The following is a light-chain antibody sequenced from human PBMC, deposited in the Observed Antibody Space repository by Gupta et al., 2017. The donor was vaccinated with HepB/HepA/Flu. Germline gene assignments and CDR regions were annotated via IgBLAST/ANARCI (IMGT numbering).Light chain of an antibody. CDR2: EVS. J-gene: IGLJ3*02. CDR3: CSYAGSNTWV. V-gene: IGLV2-23*02. Sequence: SALTQPASVSGSPGQSIAISCTGNSNDVGSYNHVSWYQHHPGKAPKFMMYEVSNRPSGVSNRVSGSKSGNKASLTISGLQAEDEADYYCCSYAGSNTWVFGGGTRVTVL. CDR1: SNDVGSYNH.